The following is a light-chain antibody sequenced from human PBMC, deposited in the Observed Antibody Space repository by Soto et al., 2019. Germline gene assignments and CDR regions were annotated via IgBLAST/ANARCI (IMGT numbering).Light chain of an antibody. V-gene: IGKV3-15*01. CDR3: QQYDNWPLT. J-gene: IGKJ5*01. CDR1: QSVDSN. CDR2: DAS. Sequence: EIVMTQSPATLSVSPGEGATLSCRASQSVDSNLAWYQQRPGQVPRLLIYDASTRATGFPDRFSGSGSGTEFTLTISSLQSEDLAVYYCQQYDNWPLTFGQGTRLEIK.